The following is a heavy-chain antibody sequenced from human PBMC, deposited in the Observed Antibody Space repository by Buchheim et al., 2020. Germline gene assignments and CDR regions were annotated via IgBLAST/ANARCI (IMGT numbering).Heavy chain of an antibody. Sequence: EVQLMESGGGLVKPGGSLRLSCAASGFTFSSYSMNWVRQAPGKGLEWVSSISSSSTYIYYADSLKGRFTISRENAKNSLHLQMNNLRAEDTAVYYWTRGYYDVWSDVRTVPPFDYWGQETL. D-gene: IGHD3-3*01. CDR1: GFTFSSYS. CDR3: TRGYYDVWSDVRTVPPFDY. J-gene: IGHJ4*02. CDR2: ISSSSTYI. V-gene: IGHV3-21*01.